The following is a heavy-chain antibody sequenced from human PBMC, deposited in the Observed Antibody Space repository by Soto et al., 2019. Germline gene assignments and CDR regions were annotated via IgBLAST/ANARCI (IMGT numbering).Heavy chain of an antibody. V-gene: IGHV4-39*01. J-gene: IGHJ4*02. D-gene: IGHD6-13*01. CDR3: ARQSSWYGY. Sequence: SETLSLTYTVSGGSISSSSYYWGWIRQPPGKGLEWIGSIYYSGSTYYNPSLKSRVTISVDTSKNQFSLKLSSVTAADTAVYYCARQSSWYGYWGQGTLVTVSS. CDR2: IYYSGST. CDR1: GGSISSSSYY.